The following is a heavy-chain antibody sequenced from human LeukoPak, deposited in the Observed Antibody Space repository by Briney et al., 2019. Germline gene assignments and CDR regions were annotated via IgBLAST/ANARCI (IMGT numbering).Heavy chain of an antibody. V-gene: IGHV3-15*01. CDR3: CKEPPYTGARYFEF. J-gene: IGHJ2*01. CDR1: GLIFSDAW. D-gene: IGHD1-14*01. CDR2: IKSKVDGGTT. Sequence: GGSLRLSCVASGLIFSDAWMTWVRQSPGKGLEWVGRIKSKVDGGTTVYAETVKGRFTISRDDSKSTLYLQMNSLKTEDAAVYYCCKEPPYTGARYFEFWGRGTLVTVSS.